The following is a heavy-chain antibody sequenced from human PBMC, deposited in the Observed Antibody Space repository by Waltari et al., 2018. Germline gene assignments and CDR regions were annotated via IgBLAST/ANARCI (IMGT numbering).Heavy chain of an antibody. V-gene: IGHV3-66*01. CDR3: ASRLVRGVKDVMDV. CDR2: IMSDDRT. J-gene: IGHJ6*02. D-gene: IGHD3-10*01. CDR1: GFTVTTRY. Sequence: EVEVVESGGALVQPGGSLRLSCAASGFTVTTRYMTWVRQAPGKGLEWVAVIMSDDRTYYADSIKGRFTISRDISKNTLYLHMNSLRVEDTAVYNCASRLVRGVKDVMDVRGQGTTVTVSS.